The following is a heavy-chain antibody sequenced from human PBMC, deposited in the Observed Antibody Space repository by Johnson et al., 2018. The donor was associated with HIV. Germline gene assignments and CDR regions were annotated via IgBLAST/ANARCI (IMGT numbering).Heavy chain of an antibody. CDR3: ARATYYYDTSGYLTRPRAFDV. J-gene: IGHJ3*01. CDR2: ISGSGGST. D-gene: IGHD3-22*01. Sequence: EVQLVESGGGVVQPGRSLRLSCAASGFTFSSYAMSWVRQAPGKGLEWVSAISGSGGSTYYADSVKGRFTISRDNSKNTLYLQMNSLRAEDTALYYCARATYYYDTSGYLTRPRAFDVWGQGTMVTVSS. V-gene: IGHV3-23*04. CDR1: GFTFSSYA.